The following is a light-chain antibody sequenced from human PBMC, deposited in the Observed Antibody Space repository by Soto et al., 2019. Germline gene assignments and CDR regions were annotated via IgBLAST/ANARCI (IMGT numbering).Light chain of an antibody. Sequence: DIQMTQSPSTLSASVGDRVTISCRPSQSINKWLAWYQHKPGKAPKLLIYEVSTLDNGVPSRFSGTASATDFTLTIISLQPDDFATYYCQHYSGDRTMFRPGTKVDIK. V-gene: IGKV1-5*03. J-gene: IGKJ3*01. CDR1: QSINKW. CDR2: EVS. CDR3: QHYSGDRTM.